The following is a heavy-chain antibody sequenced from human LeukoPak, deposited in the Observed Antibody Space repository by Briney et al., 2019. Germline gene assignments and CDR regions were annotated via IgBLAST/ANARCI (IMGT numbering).Heavy chain of an antibody. CDR2: IYPGDSDT. D-gene: IGHD2-21*02. J-gene: IGHJ4*02. V-gene: IGHV5-51*01. Sequence: GESLKISCKGSGYSFTSYWIGWVRQMPGKGLEWMGIIYPGDSDTRYSPSFQGQVTISADKFISTAYLQWSSLKASDTAMYYCARLAYCGGDCYLNYFDYWGQGTLVTVSS. CDR1: GYSFTSYW. CDR3: ARLAYCGGDCYLNYFDY.